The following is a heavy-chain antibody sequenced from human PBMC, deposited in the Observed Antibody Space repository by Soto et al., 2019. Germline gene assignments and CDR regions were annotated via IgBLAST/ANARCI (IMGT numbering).Heavy chain of an antibody. CDR1: GGSISSGGYY. CDR3: ARSYNWNYPYFDY. CDR2: IYYSGST. J-gene: IGHJ4*02. D-gene: IGHD1-7*01. V-gene: IGHV4-31*03. Sequence: SETLSLTCTVSGGSISSGGYYWSWIRQHPGKGLEWIGYIYYSGSTYYNPSLKSRVTISVDTSKDQFSLKLSSVTAADTAVYYCARSYNWNYPYFDYWGQGTLVTVSS.